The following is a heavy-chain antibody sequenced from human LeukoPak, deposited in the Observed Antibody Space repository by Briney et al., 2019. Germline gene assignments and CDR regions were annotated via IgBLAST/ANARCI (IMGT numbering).Heavy chain of an antibody. J-gene: IGHJ4*02. V-gene: IGHV4-34*01. CDR2: INHSGST. CDR3: ATEYSSSSYYFDY. CDR1: GGSFSGYY. D-gene: IGHD6-6*01. Sequence: SETLSLTCAVYGGSFSGYYWSWIRQPPGKGLEWIGEINHSGSTNYNPSLKSRVTISVDTSKNQSSLKLSSVTAADTAVYYCATEYSSSSYYFDYWGQGTLVTVSS.